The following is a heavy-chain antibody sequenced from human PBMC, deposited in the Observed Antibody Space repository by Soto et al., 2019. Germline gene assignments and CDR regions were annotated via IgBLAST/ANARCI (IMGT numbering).Heavy chain of an antibody. Sequence: QITLNESGPTLVKPTQTLTLTCTFSLFSLSTSGVGVGWIRQSPGKAPEWLARLYWDDDKGYSPSLKSRLTPTKDTSTNQVVLTMHNLDRADTATYYCAHRVLRSVFGLVTTTAIYFDFWGQGTPVAVSS. CDR2: LYWDDDK. CDR1: LFSLSTSGVG. V-gene: IGHV2-5*02. D-gene: IGHD3-3*01. CDR3: AHRVLRSVFGLVTTTAIYFDF. J-gene: IGHJ4*02.